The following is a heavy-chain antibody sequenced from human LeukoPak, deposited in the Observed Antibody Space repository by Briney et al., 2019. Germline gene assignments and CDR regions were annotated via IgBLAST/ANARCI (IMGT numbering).Heavy chain of an antibody. J-gene: IGHJ6*01. CDR2: ISCDGSNK. CDR1: GFTFSSYG. Sequence: GGSLRLSCAAPGFTFSSYGMHWVRQAPGKGLEWVAVISCDGSNKYYADSVKGRFTISRDNSKNTLYLQMNSLRAEDTAVYYCHLSRSSSSWWRDYYYYGMDVWGKGTTVTVSS. V-gene: IGHV3-30*03. CDR3: HLSRSSSSWWRDYYYYGMDV. D-gene: IGHD6-13*01.